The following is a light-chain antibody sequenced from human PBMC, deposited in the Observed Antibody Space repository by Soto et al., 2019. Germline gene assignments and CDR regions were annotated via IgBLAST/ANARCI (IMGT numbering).Light chain of an antibody. Sequence: QSVLTQPPSVSGAPGQRVTISCTGSSSNIGAGYDVHWYQQLPGTAPKLLIYHNSNRPSGVPDRFSGSKSGTSASLAITGLQAEDEADYYCQSYDSSLSGSRFFGTGTKLTVL. CDR1: SSNIGAGYD. J-gene: IGLJ1*01. V-gene: IGLV1-40*01. CDR3: QSYDSSLSGSRF. CDR2: HNS.